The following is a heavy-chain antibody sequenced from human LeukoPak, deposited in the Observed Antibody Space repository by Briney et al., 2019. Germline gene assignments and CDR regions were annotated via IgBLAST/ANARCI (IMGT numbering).Heavy chain of an antibody. V-gene: IGHV1-2*06. Sequence: ASVKVSCKASGYTFTGYYMHWVRQAPGQGLEWMGRINPNSGGTNYAQKFQGRVTMTRDTSISTAYMELSRLRSDDTAEYYCARGARIVVVAATLIYWGQGTLVTVSS. J-gene: IGHJ4*02. CDR3: ARGARIVVVAATLIY. CDR1: GYTFTGYY. D-gene: IGHD2-15*01. CDR2: INPNSGGT.